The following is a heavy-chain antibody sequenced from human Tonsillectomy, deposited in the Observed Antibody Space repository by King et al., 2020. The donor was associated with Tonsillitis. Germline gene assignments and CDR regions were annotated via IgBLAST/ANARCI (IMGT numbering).Heavy chain of an antibody. J-gene: IGHJ4*02. CDR2: ISWNGGIT. CDR3: AKAGVLTGNLFDY. CDR1: GFTFNDYA. Sequence: VQLVESGGGLVQPGRSLRLSCDASGFTFNDYAMHWVRQAPGKGLDWVASISWNGGITGYADSVKGRFTISRDNAKNSLHLQMKSLRPEDTAFYYCAKAGVLTGNLFDYWGQGTLVTVSS. V-gene: IGHV3-9*01. D-gene: IGHD3-9*01.